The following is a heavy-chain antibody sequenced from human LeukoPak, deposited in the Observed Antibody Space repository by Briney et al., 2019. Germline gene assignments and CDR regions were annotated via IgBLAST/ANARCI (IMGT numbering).Heavy chain of an antibody. J-gene: IGHJ4*02. Sequence: SETLSLICTVSGGSISSSSDYWGWIRQAPGKGLEWIGSIYYSENTYYNSSLKSRVTISVDTSKNQFSLKLNSVTAADTAVYFCARRTYSAIYWKHFDYWGQGTLVTVSS. CDR3: ARRTYSAIYWKHFDY. D-gene: IGHD1-26*01. CDR1: GGSISSSSDY. V-gene: IGHV4-39*01. CDR2: IYYSENT.